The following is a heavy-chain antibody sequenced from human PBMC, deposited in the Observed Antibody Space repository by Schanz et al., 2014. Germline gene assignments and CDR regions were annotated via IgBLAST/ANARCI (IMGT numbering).Heavy chain of an antibody. V-gene: IGHV3-23*04. CDR2: ISNNGDST. CDR1: RFTVTNAW. Sequence: EAHLVESGGGLVKPGGSLTLSCAASRFTVTNAWMSWVRQAPGKGLEYISAISNNGDSTYYADSVKGRFTISRDNSKNSLFLQMNSLRAEDTAVYYCLAPDYGMDVWGQGTTVTVSS. CDR3: LAPDYGMDV. J-gene: IGHJ6*02.